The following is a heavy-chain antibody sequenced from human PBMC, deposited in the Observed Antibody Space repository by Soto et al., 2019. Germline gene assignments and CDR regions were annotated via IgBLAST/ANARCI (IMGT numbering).Heavy chain of an antibody. CDR3: ARGTFYYDSHAYYGY. Sequence: SETLSLTCTVSGGSISSGGYYWSWIRQHPGKGLEWIGYIYYSGFTYYNPSLKSRVTISVDTSKNQFSLKLSSVTAEDTAVYYCARGTFYYDSHAYYGYWGQGTVVTVSS. V-gene: IGHV4-31*03. D-gene: IGHD3-22*01. CDR2: IYYSGFT. CDR1: GGSISSGGYY. J-gene: IGHJ4*02.